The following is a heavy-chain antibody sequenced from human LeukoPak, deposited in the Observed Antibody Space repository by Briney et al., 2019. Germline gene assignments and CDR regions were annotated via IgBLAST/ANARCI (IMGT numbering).Heavy chain of an antibody. CDR2: INHSGST. D-gene: IGHD1-26*01. Sequence: SETLSLTCAVYGGSFSGYYWSWIRQPPGKGLEWIGEINHSGSTNYNPSLKSRVTISVDTSKNQFSLKLSSVTAADTAVYYCARVGATQGKWFDPWGQGTLVTVSS. V-gene: IGHV4-34*01. J-gene: IGHJ5*02. CDR3: ARVGATQGKWFDP. CDR1: GGSFSGYY.